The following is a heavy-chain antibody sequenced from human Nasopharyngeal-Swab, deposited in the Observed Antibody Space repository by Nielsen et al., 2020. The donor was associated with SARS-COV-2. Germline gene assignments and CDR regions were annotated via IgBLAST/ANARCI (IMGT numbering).Heavy chain of an antibody. Sequence: SETLSLTCTVSGCPISSSSYYWGWIRQPPGKGLEWIVSIYYSGSTYYNPSLKSRVTISVDTSKNQFSLKLSSVTAADTAVYYCAGDQSDSSGYYYVNYYYYGMDVWGQGTTVTVSS. V-gene: IGHV4-39*01. CDR2: IYYSGST. D-gene: IGHD3-22*01. CDR3: AGDQSDSSGYYYVNYYYYGMDV. J-gene: IGHJ6*02. CDR1: GCPISSSSYY.